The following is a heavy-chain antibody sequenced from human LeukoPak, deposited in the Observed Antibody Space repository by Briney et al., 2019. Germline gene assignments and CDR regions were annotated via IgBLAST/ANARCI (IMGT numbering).Heavy chain of an antibody. CDR2: VTSSGVDT. V-gene: IGHV3-23*01. CDR1: GFTFSRYA. J-gene: IGHJ4*02. D-gene: IGHD2-2*01. Sequence: GGSLSLSCAASGFTFSRYALSGVRQAPGKGREGVSAVTSSGVDTYYADSVKDRFTISRDNSKNTLYLQMNSLRAEDTAVYYCASDQLLRADFDYWGQGTLVTVSS. CDR3: ASDQLLRADFDY.